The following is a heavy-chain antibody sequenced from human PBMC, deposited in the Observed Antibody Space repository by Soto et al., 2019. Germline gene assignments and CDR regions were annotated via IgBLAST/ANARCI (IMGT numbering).Heavy chain of an antibody. V-gene: IGHV4-59*02. CDR1: GDSVTSHY. J-gene: IGHJ4*02. CDR2: MHYTGFS. D-gene: IGHD6-13*01. CDR3: ATSYGIAWYTF. Sequence: SETLSLTCSFSGDSVTSHYFTWIRQSPEKGLEWIGYMHYTGFSHYNPSLKSRLTISVDKSKNQFTLQLTSVTVADTAVYYRATSYGIAWYTFWGQGTQVTVSS.